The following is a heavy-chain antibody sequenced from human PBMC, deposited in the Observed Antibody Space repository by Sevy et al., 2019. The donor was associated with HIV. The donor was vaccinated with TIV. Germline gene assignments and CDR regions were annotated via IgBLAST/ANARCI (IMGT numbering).Heavy chain of an antibody. J-gene: IGHJ6*02. CDR1: GYTFTDYY. V-gene: IGHV1-2*02. CDR2: IDPKSGGT. D-gene: IGHD3-3*01. Sequence: ASVKVSCKASGYTFTDYYTHWVRRAPGQGLEWMGWIDPKSGGTKYAQNFKGRITMTRDTSISTAYLELSRLRSDDTAVYLCAREFYDSWSGPIDFFYGMDVWGQGTTVTVSS. CDR3: AREFYDSWSGPIDFFYGMDV.